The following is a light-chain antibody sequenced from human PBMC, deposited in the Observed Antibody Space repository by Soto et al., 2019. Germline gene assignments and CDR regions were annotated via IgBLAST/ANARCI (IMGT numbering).Light chain of an antibody. CDR3: QQYRT. J-gene: IGKJ1*01. CDR1: QSVSSN. V-gene: IGKV3-15*01. Sequence: EMVMTQSPATLSVSPGERATLSCRASQSVSSNLAWYQQKPGQAPRLLIYGASTRATGIPARFSGSGSGTEFTLTISSLQSEDFAVYYCQQYRTFGQGTKVEIK. CDR2: GAS.